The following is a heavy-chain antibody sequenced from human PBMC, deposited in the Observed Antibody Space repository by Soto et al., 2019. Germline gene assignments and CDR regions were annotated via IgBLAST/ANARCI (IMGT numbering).Heavy chain of an antibody. D-gene: IGHD3-3*01. CDR2: IYYSGST. V-gene: IGHV4-39*07. CDR3: ARGTHITIFGVVIMNNWFDP. CDR1: GGSISSSSYY. J-gene: IGHJ5*02. Sequence: SETLSLTCTVSGGSISSSSYYWGWIRQPPGKGLEWIGSIYYSGSTYYNPSLKSRVTISVDTSKNQFSLKLSSVTAADTAVYYCARGTHITIFGVVIMNNWFDPWGQGTLVTVSS.